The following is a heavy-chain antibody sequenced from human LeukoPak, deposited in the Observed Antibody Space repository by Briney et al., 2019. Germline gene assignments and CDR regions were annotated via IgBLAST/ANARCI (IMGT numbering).Heavy chain of an antibody. V-gene: IGHV4-59*01. CDR3: ARGGYYGSGNDFRFDP. Sequence: SETLSLTCTVSGGSISTYYWTWIRQPPGKGLECIGYIHYTGSTNYNPSLKSRVTISVDTSKNQFSLKLNSVTAADTAVYYCARGGYYGSGNDFRFDPWGQGTLVTVSS. D-gene: IGHD3-10*01. J-gene: IGHJ5*02. CDR1: GGSISTYY. CDR2: IHYTGST.